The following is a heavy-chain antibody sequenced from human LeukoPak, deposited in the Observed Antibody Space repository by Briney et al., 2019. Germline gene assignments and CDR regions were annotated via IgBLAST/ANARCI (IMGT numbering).Heavy chain of an antibody. J-gene: IGHJ3*01. CDR2: ISSSGSYI. CDR1: GFAFSIYE. Sequence: GGSVRLSCTASGFAFSIYEMDWVRQAPGKGLEWVSYISSSGSYIQYGESVKGRFTISRDNAEKSLFLQMNSLRDEDTAVYYCARDPGYSSTGVDAFDVWGRGTMVTVSS. D-gene: IGHD6-13*01. CDR3: ARDPGYSSTGVDAFDV. V-gene: IGHV3-48*03.